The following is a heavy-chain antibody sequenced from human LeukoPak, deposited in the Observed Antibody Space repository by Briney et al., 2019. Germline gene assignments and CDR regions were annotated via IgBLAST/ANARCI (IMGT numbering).Heavy chain of an antibody. J-gene: IGHJ4*02. Sequence: SETLSLTCTVSGGSISSSSYYWGWIRQPPGKGLEWIGSIYNSGSTYYNPSLKSRVTISVDTSKNQFSLKLSSVTAADTAVYYCARRPIAVSSNWYFDYWGQGTLVTVSS. D-gene: IGHD6-13*01. CDR3: ARRPIAVSSNWYFDY. CDR1: GGSISSSSYY. V-gene: IGHV4-39*01. CDR2: IYNSGST.